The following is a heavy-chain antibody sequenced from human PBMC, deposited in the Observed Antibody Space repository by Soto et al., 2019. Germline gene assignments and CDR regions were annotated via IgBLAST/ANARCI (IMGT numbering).Heavy chain of an antibody. CDR1: GFTFSGYS. CDR2: ISSSSSYI. D-gene: IGHD6-13*01. CDR3: ARDPLAAAGTGYWFDP. J-gene: IGHJ5*02. Sequence: PGGSLRLSCAASGFTFSGYSMNWVRQAPGKGLEWVSSISSSSSYIYYADSVKGRFTISRDNAKNSLYLQMNSLRAEDTAVYYCARDPLAAAGTGYWFDPWGQGTLVTVSS. V-gene: IGHV3-21*01.